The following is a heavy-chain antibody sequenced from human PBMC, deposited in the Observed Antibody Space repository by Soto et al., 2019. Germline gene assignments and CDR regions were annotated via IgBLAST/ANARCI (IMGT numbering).Heavy chain of an antibody. Sequence: PSETLSLTCTVSGGSISSGDYYWSWIRQPPGKGLEWIGYIYYSGSTYYNPSLKSRVTISVDTSKNQFSLKLSSVTAADTAVYYCARALGPVNYYYYGMDVWGQGTTVTVSS. CDR2: IYYSGST. CDR3: ARALGPVNYYYYGMDV. CDR1: GGSISSGDYY. V-gene: IGHV4-30-4*01. J-gene: IGHJ6*02.